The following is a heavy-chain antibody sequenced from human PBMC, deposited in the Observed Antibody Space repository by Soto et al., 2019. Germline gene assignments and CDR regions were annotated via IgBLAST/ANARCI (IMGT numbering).Heavy chain of an antibody. V-gene: IGHV3-11*01. J-gene: IGHJ4*02. D-gene: IGHD6-13*01. CDR1: GVDFGGYY. CDR2: IDSGDGTT. CDR3: VRPYYSSSWFPFDR. Sequence: GRSLRLSCTGSGVDFGGYYMSWIRHAPGKGLEWVSYIDSGDGTTYYTDSVKGRFTISRDNAKKTVYLQMSSLRVEDTALYYCVRPYYSSSWFPFDRWGQGTLVTVS.